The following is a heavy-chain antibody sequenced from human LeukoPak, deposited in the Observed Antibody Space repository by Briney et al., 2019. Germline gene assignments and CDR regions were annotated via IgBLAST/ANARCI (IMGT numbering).Heavy chain of an antibody. Sequence: SETLSLTCTVSGGSISSSHYFWGWIRQPPGKGLEWIGNIYYSGSTSYNPTLKSRVTIFVDRSKNQFSLKLSSVTAADTAVYYCATFWSGSDNYSEYYFVYWGQGTLVTVSS. V-gene: IGHV4-39*01. CDR3: ATFWSGSDNYSEYYFVY. J-gene: IGHJ4*02. CDR2: IYYSGST. D-gene: IGHD3/OR15-3a*01. CDR1: GGSISSSHYF.